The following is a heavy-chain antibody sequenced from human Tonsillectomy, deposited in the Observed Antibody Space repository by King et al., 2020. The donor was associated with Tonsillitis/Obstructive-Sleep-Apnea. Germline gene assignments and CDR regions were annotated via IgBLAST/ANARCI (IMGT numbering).Heavy chain of an antibody. V-gene: IGHV1-2*02. CDR1: GYTFSGKY. CDR3: ATETASGWATTRPFDY. J-gene: IGHJ4*02. D-gene: IGHD5-12*01. CDR2: INPKSGGT. Sequence: VQLVESGAEVKKPGASVKVSCKASGYTFSGKYIHWVRQAPGQGLEWMGWINPKSGGTNYAQQFQGRVTVTRDTPIATAHMELTRVTSGDTAIYYCATETASGWATTRPFDYWGQGTLVTVSS.